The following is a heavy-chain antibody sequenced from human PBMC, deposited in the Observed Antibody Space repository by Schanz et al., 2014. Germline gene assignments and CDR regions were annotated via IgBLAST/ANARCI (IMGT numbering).Heavy chain of an antibody. D-gene: IGHD3-22*01. J-gene: IGHJ4*02. V-gene: IGHV3-9*01. CDR1: GFTFDDYA. CDR2: ITWNRGIV. Sequence: EVKLVESGGGLVQPGRSLRLSCAASGFTFDDYAMHWVRQAPGKGLEWVSGITWNRGIVGYAGSVRGRFTISRDNAKNSLYLQMNSLRPDDTALYYCAKDYYDRSGYSGAFDYWGQGTLVIVSS. CDR3: AKDYYDRSGYSGAFDY.